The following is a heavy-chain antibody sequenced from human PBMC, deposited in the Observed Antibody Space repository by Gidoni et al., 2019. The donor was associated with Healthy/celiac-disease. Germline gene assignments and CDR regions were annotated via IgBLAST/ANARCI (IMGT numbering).Heavy chain of an antibody. V-gene: IGHV3-9*01. CDR3: AKEWYGMDV. CDR2: SSWNSGSI. CDR1: GFTFDDYA. J-gene: IGHJ6*02. Sequence: EVQLVESGGGLVHHGRSLRLSCAASGFTFDDYAMHWVRQAPGKGLEWVSGSSWNSGSIGYADSGKGRFTISRDNAKNSRYLQMNSLRAEDTALYYCAKEWYGMDVWGQGTTVTVSS.